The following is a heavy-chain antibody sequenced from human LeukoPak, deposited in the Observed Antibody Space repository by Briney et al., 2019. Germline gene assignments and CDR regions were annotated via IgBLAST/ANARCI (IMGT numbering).Heavy chain of an antibody. D-gene: IGHD3-16*01. CDR1: GGSISSYY. V-gene: IGHV4-34*01. Sequence: PSETLSLTCTVSGGSISSYYWSWIRQPPGKGLEWIGEINHSGSTNYNPSLKSRVTISVDTSKNQFSLKLSSVTAADTAVYYCARGGGSLYYMDVWGKGTTVTVSS. CDR2: INHSGST. CDR3: ARGGGSLYYMDV. J-gene: IGHJ6*03.